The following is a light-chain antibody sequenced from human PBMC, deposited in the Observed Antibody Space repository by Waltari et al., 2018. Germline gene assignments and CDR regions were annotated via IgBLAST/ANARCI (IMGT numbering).Light chain of an antibody. CDR2: DAS. J-gene: IGKJ1*01. CDR1: QYISTN. V-gene: IGKV1-39*01. Sequence: EMTQSPSSLSASVVARVTITCRARQYISTNLNWYQHKPGKAPKVLIYDASTLQSGVPSRFSGSGSGTDFTLTIKNLQLEDSATYYCHQSHFPTWTFGQGTKVEIK. CDR3: HQSHFPTWT.